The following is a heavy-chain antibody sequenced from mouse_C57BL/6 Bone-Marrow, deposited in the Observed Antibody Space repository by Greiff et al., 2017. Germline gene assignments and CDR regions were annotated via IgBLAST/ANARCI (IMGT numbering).Heavy chain of an antibody. CDR1: GFTFSSYA. D-gene: IGHD1-1*01. CDR2: ISDGGSYT. Sequence: EVKLMESGGGLVKPGGSLKLSCAASGFTFSSYAMSWVRQTPEKRLEWVATISDGGSYTYYPDNVKGRFTISRDNAKNNLYLQMSHLKSEDTAMYYCARAPLRSYFDYRGQGTTLTVSS. J-gene: IGHJ2*01. V-gene: IGHV5-4*03. CDR3: ARAPLRSYFDY.